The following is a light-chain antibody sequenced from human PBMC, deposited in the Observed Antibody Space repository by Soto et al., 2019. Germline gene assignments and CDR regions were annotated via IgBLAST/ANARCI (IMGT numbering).Light chain of an antibody. CDR1: SSDVGGYNY. CDR2: DVS. J-gene: IGLJ1*01. CDR3: QSYDSSLSGYV. V-gene: IGLV2-14*01. Sequence: QSALTQPASVSGSPGQSITISCTGTSSDVGGYNYASWYQQHPGKAPKLMIYDVSNRPSGVSNRFSGSKSGNTASLTISGLQAEDEADYYCQSYDSSLSGYVFGTGTKVTVL.